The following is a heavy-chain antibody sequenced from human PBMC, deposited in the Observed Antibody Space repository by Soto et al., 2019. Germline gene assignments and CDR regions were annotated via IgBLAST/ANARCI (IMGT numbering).Heavy chain of an antibody. CDR1: GYNLNDYW. CDR2: IYPGDSDT. Sequence: PGESLKISCKGSGYNLNDYWIGWVRQMPGKGLECMGIIYPGDSDTRYRPSFQGQVTISVDRSLSTAYLQWSSLKVSVTAMYYCARLRGICSGGSCDSFDYWGQGTVVTVSS. D-gene: IGHD2-15*01. CDR3: ARLRGICSGGSCDSFDY. V-gene: IGHV5-51*01. J-gene: IGHJ4*02.